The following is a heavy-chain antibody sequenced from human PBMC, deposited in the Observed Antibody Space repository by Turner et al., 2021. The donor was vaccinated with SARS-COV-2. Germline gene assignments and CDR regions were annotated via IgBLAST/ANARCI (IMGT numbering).Heavy chain of an antibody. CDR2: ISGSGAGT. CDR3: AKETVELDWYFDH. J-gene: IGHJ2*01. D-gene: IGHD2-15*01. CDR1: GFTFSSYA. Sequence: QPLSSGGGLVHPGVSLRLSCSASGFTFSSYAMSWVRQAPGKGLEWVSAISGSGAGTFYADSVKGRFTISRDNSKNTLYLQMNSVRAEDTDVYYCAKETVELDWYFDHWGRGTLVTVSS. V-gene: IGHV3-23*01.